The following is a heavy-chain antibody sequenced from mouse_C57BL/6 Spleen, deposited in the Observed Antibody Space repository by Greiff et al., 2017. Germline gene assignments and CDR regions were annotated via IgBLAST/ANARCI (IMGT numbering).Heavy chain of an antibody. D-gene: IGHD1-3*01. CDR1: GYAFSSSW. V-gene: IGHV1-82*01. Sequence: QVQLQQSGPELVKPGASVKISCKASGYAFSSSWMNWVKQRPGKGLEWIGRIYPGDGDTNYNGKFKGKATLTADKASSTAYMQLSSLTSEDSAVYFCAREYIFADWGQGTLVTVSA. CDR3: AREYIFAD. CDR2: IYPGDGDT. J-gene: IGHJ3*01.